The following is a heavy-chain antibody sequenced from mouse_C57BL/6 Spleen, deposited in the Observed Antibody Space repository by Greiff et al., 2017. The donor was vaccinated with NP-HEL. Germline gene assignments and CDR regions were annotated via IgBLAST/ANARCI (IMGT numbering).Heavy chain of an antibody. CDR1: GYAFRSYW. Sequence: QVQLQQSGAELVKPGASVKISCKASGYAFRSYWMHWVTQRPGKGLEWIGQIYPGDGDTNYNGKFKGKATLTADNSSSTAYMQLNSLTSEDSAVYFCARSKAWFAYWGQGTLVTVAA. CDR3: ARSKAWFAY. CDR2: IYPGDGDT. J-gene: IGHJ3*01. V-gene: IGHV1-80*01.